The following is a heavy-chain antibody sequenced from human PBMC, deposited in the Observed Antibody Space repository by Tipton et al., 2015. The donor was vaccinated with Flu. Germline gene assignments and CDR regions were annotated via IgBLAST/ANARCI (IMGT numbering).Heavy chain of an antibody. J-gene: IGHJ4*02. CDR3: AKVIPEHVAGLDY. Sequence: SLRLSCAVSGFTFRRYGMSWVRQAPGKGLEWVAGFSVTGGRYFADSVKGRFTISRDDFKNILSLQMNSLRAEDTAVYYCAKVIPEHVAGLDYWGQGTPVTVSS. CDR2: FSVTGGR. D-gene: IGHD6-19*01. V-gene: IGHV3-23*01. CDR1: GFTFRRYG.